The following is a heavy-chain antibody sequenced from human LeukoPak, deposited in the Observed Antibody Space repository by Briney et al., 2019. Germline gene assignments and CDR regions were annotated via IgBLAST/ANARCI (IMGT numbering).Heavy chain of an antibody. J-gene: IGHJ5*02. CDR2: IDPSDSYT. V-gene: IGHV5-10-1*01. CDR1: GYSFTSYW. D-gene: IGHD3-3*01. CDR3: ARSYDFWSGFDP. Sequence: GESLKISCKGSGYSFTSYWISWVRQMPGKGLERMGRIDPSDSYTNYSPSSQGHVTISADKSISTAYLQWSSLKASDTAMYYCARSYDFWSGFDPWGQGTLVTVSS.